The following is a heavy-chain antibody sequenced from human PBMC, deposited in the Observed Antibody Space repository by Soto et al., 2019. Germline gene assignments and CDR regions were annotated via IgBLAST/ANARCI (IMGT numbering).Heavy chain of an antibody. D-gene: IGHD3-10*01. Sequence: QVQLVESGGGVVQPGRSPRLSCAASGFTFSSYAMHWVRQAPGKGLEWVAVISYDGSNKYYADSVKGRFTISRDNSKNTLYLQMNSLRAEDTAVYYCARSRITMVRGVTKSGDWFDPWGQGTLVTVSS. V-gene: IGHV3-30-3*01. J-gene: IGHJ5*02. CDR3: ARSRITMVRGVTKSGDWFDP. CDR2: ISYDGSNK. CDR1: GFTFSSYA.